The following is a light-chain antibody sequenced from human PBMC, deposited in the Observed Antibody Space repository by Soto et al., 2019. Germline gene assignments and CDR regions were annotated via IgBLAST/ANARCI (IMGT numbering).Light chain of an antibody. CDR3: QHYDNYPLT. Sequence: DIQMTQSPSTLSASVGDRVTITCRSSQSISSWLAWYQQTPGKAPNLLIYEASYLESGVPSRFSGTGSGTEFTLTISSLQPDDFATYYCQHYDNYPLTFGQGTKVEIK. V-gene: IGKV1-5*01. CDR2: EAS. CDR1: QSISSW. J-gene: IGKJ1*01.